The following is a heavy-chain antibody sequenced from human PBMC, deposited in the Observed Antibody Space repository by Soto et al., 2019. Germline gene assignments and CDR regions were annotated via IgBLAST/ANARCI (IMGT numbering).Heavy chain of an antibody. J-gene: IGHJ4*02. Sequence: EVHLEESGGALVQPGRSLRLSCAASGFTFDDYAMYWVRQVLGKGLEWVSSISWNSGNIGYADSVKGRFTTSRDNAENSLYLQMNSLRPEDTALYSCVRSKGGYSYGTPFDYWGQGTLVTVSS. CDR1: GFTFDDYA. CDR3: VRSKGGYSYGTPFDY. CDR2: ISWNSGNI. V-gene: IGHV3-9*01. D-gene: IGHD5-18*01.